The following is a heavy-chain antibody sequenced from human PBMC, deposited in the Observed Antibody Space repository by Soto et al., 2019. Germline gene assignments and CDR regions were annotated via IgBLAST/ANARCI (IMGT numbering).Heavy chain of an antibody. CDR2: VKQDGSEK. Sequence: EVQLVESGGGLVQPGGSLRLSCAASGFTFSSDWMSWVRQAPGKGLEWVANVKQDGSEKYYVDSVKGRFTISRDNAKNSLYLQLNSLRAEDTAVYYCARGVSYYDSSGYYFYWGQGTLVTVSS. J-gene: IGHJ4*02. D-gene: IGHD3-22*01. CDR3: ARGVSYYDSSGYYFY. CDR1: GFTFSSDW. V-gene: IGHV3-7*01.